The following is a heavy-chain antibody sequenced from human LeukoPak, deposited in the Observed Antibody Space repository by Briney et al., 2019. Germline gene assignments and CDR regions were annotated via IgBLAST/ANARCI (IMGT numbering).Heavy chain of an antibody. CDR2: ISSNGGST. V-gene: IGHV3-64*01. J-gene: IGHJ4*02. D-gene: IGHD4-17*01. Sequence: SGFXXXSYGIHWIRQAPGKGLEYVSAISSNGGSTYYANSVKGKFTISRDNSKNTLYLQMGSLRAEDMAVYYCARDLYGAADYWGQGTLVIVSS. CDR1: GFXXXSYG. CDR3: ARDLYGAADY.